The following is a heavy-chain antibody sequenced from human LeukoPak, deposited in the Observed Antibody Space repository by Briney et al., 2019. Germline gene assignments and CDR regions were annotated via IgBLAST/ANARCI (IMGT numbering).Heavy chain of an antibody. V-gene: IGHV1-2*02. J-gene: IGHJ4*02. CDR1: GYTFTGYY. Sequence: ASVKVSCKASGYTFTGYYMHWVRQAPGQGLEWMGWINPNSGVTRYAQKFQGRVTMTRDTSISTAYMEMSRLRSDDTAVYYCARISPYSGYDPEYYFDCWGQGTLVTVSS. CDR2: INPNSGVT. D-gene: IGHD5-12*01. CDR3: ARISPYSGYDPEYYFDC.